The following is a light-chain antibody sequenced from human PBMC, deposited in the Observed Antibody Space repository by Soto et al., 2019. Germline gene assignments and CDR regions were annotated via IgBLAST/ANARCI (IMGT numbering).Light chain of an antibody. V-gene: IGKV4-1*01. Sequence: EIMMTQSPDSLAVALGERVTLNCKCTLSILYSSNNRNYLAWFKQKQGQPPKLLSYWASTRESGVPDRFSGSGSGTDVTLTISGLQAEDVAVDYGQQYYNTPLTFGGGTKVDI. CDR1: LSILYSSNNRNY. CDR2: WAS. J-gene: IGKJ4*01. CDR3: QQYYNTPLT.